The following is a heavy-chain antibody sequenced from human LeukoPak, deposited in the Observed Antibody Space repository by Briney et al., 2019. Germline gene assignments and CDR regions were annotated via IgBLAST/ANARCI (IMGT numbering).Heavy chain of an antibody. CDR3: ARDWQWQQLDGDAFDI. V-gene: IGHV3-7*04. CDR2: IKQDGSEK. J-gene: IGHJ3*02. Sequence: TGGSLRLSCAASGFTLSNAYVSWVRQAPGKGLEWVANIKQDGSEKYYVDSVKGRFTISRDNAKNSLFLQMNSLRAEDTAVYYCARDWQWQQLDGDAFDIWGQGTMVTVSS. CDR1: GFTLSNAY. D-gene: IGHD6-13*01.